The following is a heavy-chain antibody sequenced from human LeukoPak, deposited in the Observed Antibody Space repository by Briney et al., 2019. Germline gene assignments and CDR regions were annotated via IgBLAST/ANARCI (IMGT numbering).Heavy chain of an antibody. J-gene: IGHJ4*02. CDR1: GGSVSSGSYY. V-gene: IGHV4-61*01. D-gene: IGHD5-18*01. Sequence: SETLSLTCTVSGGSVSSGSYYWSWIRQPPGKGLEWIGYIYYSGSTNYNPSLKGRVTISVDTSKNQFSLKLSSVTAADTAVYYCATRGEGISSYGYVYWGQGTLVTVSS. CDR2: IYYSGST. CDR3: ATRGEGISSYGYVY.